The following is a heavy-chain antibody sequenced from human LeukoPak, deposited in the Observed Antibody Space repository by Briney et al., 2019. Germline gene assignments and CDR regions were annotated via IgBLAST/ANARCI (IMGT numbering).Heavy chain of an antibody. V-gene: IGHV3-21*01. CDR2: ISSSSSYI. Sequence: PGGSLRLSCAASGFTFSSYSMNWVRQAPGKGLEWVSSISSSSSYIYYADSVKGRFTISRDNAKNSLYLQMNSLRAEDTAVYYCARDRDIPARLDYWGQGTLVTVSS. CDR1: GFTFSSYS. CDR3: ARDRDIPARLDY. J-gene: IGHJ4*02. D-gene: IGHD6-6*01.